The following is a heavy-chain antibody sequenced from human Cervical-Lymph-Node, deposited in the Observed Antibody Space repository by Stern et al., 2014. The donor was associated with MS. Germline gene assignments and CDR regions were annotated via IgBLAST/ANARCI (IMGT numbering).Heavy chain of an antibody. CDR3: ATSGGRRGDFRDY. D-gene: IGHD4-17*01. CDR2: IYASGNT. V-gene: IGHV4-61*02. Sequence: QVQLQESGPGLVKPSQTLSLTCTVSGGSVSTYNYYWTWIRQPAGKGLEWIGRIYASGNTNYNPSLKGRVTISLDTSRTQSPLKLPSVTAADTAVYYCATSGGRRGDFRDYWGQGTLVTVSS. CDR1: GGSVSTYNYY. J-gene: IGHJ4*02.